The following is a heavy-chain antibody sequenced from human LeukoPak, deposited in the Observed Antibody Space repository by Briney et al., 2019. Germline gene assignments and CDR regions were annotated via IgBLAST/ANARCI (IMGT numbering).Heavy chain of an antibody. Sequence: SETLSLTCAVYGGSFSGFYWGWIRQPPGKGLECIGSIYHSGSTYYNPYLKSRVTISVDTSKNQFSLNLSSVTAADTAMYYCARAVGTSRNFFDYWGQGTLVTVSS. V-gene: IGHV4-38-2*01. CDR3: ARAVGTSRNFFDY. CDR1: GGSFSGFY. J-gene: IGHJ4*02. CDR2: IYHSGST. D-gene: IGHD4-23*01.